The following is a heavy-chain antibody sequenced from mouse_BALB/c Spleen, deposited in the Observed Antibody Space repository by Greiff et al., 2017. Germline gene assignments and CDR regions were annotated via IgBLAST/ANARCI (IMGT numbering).Heavy chain of an antibody. J-gene: IGHJ2*01. CDR3: ANENYFDY. CDR1: GFSLTNSG. Sequence: VKLVESGPGLVAPSQSLSITCTVSGFSLTNSGVHWVRQSPGKGLEWLGVIWGDGSTNYNSAFKSRLSISKDNSKSQVFLKMNSLQTDDTARYYCANENYFDYWGQGTTLTVSS. CDR2: IWGDGST. V-gene: IGHV2-6-6*01.